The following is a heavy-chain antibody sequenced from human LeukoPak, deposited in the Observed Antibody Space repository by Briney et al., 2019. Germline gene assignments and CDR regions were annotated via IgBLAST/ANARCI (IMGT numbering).Heavy chain of an antibody. D-gene: IGHD3-22*01. CDR2: IIPIFGTA. CDR1: GGTFSSYA. J-gene: IGHJ3*02. V-gene: IGHV1-69*05. Sequence: SVNVSCKASGGTFSSYAISWVRQAPGQGLEWMGGIIPIFGTANYAQKFQGRVTITTDESTSTAYMELSSLRSEDTAVYYCARGRWRGRGITMIVVVNPGAFDIWGQGTMVTVSS. CDR3: ARGRWRGRGITMIVVVNPGAFDI.